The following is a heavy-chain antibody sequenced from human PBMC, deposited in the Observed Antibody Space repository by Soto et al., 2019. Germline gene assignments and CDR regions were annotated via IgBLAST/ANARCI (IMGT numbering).Heavy chain of an antibody. CDR2: ISYNGSNK. CDR1: GFTFSSYG. CDR3: ARAAPGDFLTGFYFDY. D-gene: IGHD3-9*01. V-gene: IGHV3-30*03. Sequence: GGSLRLSCAASGFTFSSYGMHWVRQGPGKGLEWVSVISYNGSNKYYADSVKGRFTISRDNAKNSLYLQMNSLRAEDTAVYYCARAAPGDFLTGFYFDYWGQGTLVTVSS. J-gene: IGHJ4*02.